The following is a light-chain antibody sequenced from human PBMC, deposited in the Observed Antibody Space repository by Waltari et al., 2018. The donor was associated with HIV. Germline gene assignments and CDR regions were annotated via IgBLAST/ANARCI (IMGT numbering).Light chain of an antibody. CDR1: MLSGEF. J-gene: IGLJ2*01. Sequence: SRELTPAPSVSVSPGQTARITCSGRMLSGEFGYWYQQRPGQAPVLVIYRDTQRSPGIPPRFSGSRSGTSFTLTISGVQAEDEADYYCQSADSRAIHKFFGGGTKLTVL. CDR2: RDT. CDR3: QSADSRAIHKF. V-gene: IGLV3-25*03.